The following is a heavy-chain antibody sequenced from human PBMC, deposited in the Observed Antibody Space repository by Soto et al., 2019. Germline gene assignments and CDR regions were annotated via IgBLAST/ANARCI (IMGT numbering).Heavy chain of an antibody. D-gene: IGHD5-12*01. V-gene: IGHV3-48*02. Sequence: GGSLRLSCAASGFTFSSYWMHLVRQAPGKGLVWVSYISSSSSTTYYADSVKGRFTISRDNAKNSLYLQMNSLRDEDTAVYYCARDLDGDSAYWGQGTLVTVSS. CDR1: GFTFSSYW. CDR3: ARDLDGDSAY. CDR2: ISSSSSTT. J-gene: IGHJ4*02.